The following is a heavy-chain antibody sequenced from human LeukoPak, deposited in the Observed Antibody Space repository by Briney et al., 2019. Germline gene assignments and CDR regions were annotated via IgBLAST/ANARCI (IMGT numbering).Heavy chain of an antibody. CDR2: ISAYNGNT. Sequence: ASVTVSCKASGYTXTNYGINWVRQAPGQGLEWMGWISAYNGNTNYAQSLQGRVTMTTDTSTSTAYMELRSLRSDDTAVYYCARDYAGYQNDAFDIWGQGTMVTVSS. V-gene: IGHV1-18*01. D-gene: IGHD3-16*01. CDR3: ARDYAGYQNDAFDI. J-gene: IGHJ3*02. CDR1: GYTXTNYG.